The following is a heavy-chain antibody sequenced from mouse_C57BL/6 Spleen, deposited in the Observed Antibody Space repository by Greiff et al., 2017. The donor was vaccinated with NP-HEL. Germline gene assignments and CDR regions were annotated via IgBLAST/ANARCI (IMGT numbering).Heavy chain of an antibody. CDR2: IRNKANGYTT. CDR1: GFTFTDYY. D-gene: IGHD4-1*01. V-gene: IGHV7-3*01. Sequence: EVKLMESGGGLVQPGGSLSLSCAASGFTFTDYYMSWVRQPPGKALEWLGFIRNKANGYTTEYSASVKGRFTISRDNSQSILYLQMNALRAEDSATYYCARYADWVDYWGQGTTLTVSS. CDR3: ARYADWVDY. J-gene: IGHJ2*01.